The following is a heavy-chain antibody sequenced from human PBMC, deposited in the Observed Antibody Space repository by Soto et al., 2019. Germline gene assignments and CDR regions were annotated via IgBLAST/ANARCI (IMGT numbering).Heavy chain of an antibody. CDR2: ISHSVGI. Sequence: SETLSLTCAVSGGSISRSGYSWSWIRQPPGKGLEWIGYISHSVGIYYNPSLKSRVTISVDTSKNQFSLKLRSVTAADTAVYYCALAYSSGFDYWGLGTLVTVSS. CDR3: ALAYSSGFDY. D-gene: IGHD6-19*01. V-gene: IGHV4-30-2*01. CDR1: GGSISRSGYS. J-gene: IGHJ4*02.